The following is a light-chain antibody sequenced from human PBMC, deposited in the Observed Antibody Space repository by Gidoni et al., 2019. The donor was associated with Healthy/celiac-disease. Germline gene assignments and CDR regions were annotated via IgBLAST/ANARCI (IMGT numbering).Light chain of an antibody. V-gene: IGKV3-15*01. J-gene: IGKJ1*01. CDR1: QSVSSN. Sequence: DIVLTPSPATRSVSPAERTTLSFRASQSVSSNLAWYQQKPGQAPRLLIYGASTRATGIPARFSGSGSGTEFTLTISRLQSEDFAVYYCQQYNNWPRTFGQGTKVEIK. CDR3: QQYNNWPRT. CDR2: GAS.